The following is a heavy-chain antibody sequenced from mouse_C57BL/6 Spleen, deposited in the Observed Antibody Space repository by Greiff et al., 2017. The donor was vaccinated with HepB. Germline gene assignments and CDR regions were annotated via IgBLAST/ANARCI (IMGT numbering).Heavy chain of an antibody. CDR1: GFTFSSYA. CDR2: ISDGGSYT. V-gene: IGHV5-4*01. Sequence: EVKLVESGGGLVKPGGSLKLSCAASGFTFSSYAMSWVRQTPEKRLEWVATISDGGSYTYYPDNVKGRFTISRDNAKNNLYMQMSHLKSEDTAMYYCARDRIRDYDWYFYVWGTGTTVTVSS. J-gene: IGHJ1*03. D-gene: IGHD2-4*01. CDR3: ARDRIRDYDWYFYV.